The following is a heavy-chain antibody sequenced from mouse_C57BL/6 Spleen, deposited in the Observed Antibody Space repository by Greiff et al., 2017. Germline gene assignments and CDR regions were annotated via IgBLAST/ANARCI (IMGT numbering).Heavy chain of an antibody. CDR3: AIDSSGYLDY. V-gene: IGHV1-74*01. Sequence: VQLQQPGAELVKPGASVKVSCTASGYTFTSYWMHWVKQRPGQGLEWIGRIHPSDSDTNYNQKFKGKATLTVDKSSSTAYMELSSLTSEDTAVYYCAIDSSGYLDYWGQGTTLTVSS. CDR1: GYTFTSYW. J-gene: IGHJ2*01. CDR2: IHPSDSDT. D-gene: IGHD3-2*02.